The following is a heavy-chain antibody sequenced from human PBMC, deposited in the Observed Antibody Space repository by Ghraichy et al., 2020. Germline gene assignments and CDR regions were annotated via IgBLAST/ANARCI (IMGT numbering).Heavy chain of an antibody. J-gene: IGHJ4*02. V-gene: IGHV3-74*01. CDR1: GFTFSSYW. CDR3: ARAAAADNFDY. Sequence: GGSLRLSCAASGFTFSSYWMHWVRQAPGKGLVWVSRINSDGSSTSYADSVKGRFTISRDNAKNTLYLQMNSLRAEDTAVYYCARAAAADNFDYWGQGTLVTVSS. D-gene: IGHD6-13*01. CDR2: INSDGSST.